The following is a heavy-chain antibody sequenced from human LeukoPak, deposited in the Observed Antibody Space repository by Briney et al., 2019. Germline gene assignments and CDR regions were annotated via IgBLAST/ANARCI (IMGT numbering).Heavy chain of an antibody. CDR2: IYYSGST. D-gene: IGHD1-26*01. CDR3: ARHGGYIPTSWFDP. CDR1: GGSISSGGYY. V-gene: IGHV4-31*03. Sequence: PSQTLSLTCTVSGGSISSGGYYWSWIRQHPGKGLEWIGYIYYSGSTNYNPSLKSRVTISVDTSKNQFSLKLSSVTAADTAVYYCARHGGYIPTSWFDPWGQGTLVTVSS. J-gene: IGHJ5*02.